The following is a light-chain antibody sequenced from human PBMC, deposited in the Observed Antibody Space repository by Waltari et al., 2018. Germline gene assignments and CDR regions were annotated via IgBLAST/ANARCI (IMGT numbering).Light chain of an antibody. CDR1: SSNIGSNI. J-gene: IGLJ2*01. CDR2: RND. V-gene: IGLV1-44*01. CDR3: ASWDDSLNGRWE. Sequence: QSVLTQPPSASGAPGQRVTISCSGRSSNIGSNIVNWYQQVPGTTPKLLSYRNDQRPSGGPYRFSGAKSGTSASLAISGLRSDDEADYFCASWDDSLNGRWEFGGGTKVTVI.